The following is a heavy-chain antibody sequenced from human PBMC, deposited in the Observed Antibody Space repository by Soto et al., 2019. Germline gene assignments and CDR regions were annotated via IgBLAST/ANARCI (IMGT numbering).Heavy chain of an antibody. Sequence: GGSLRLSCAASGFTFSSYAMSWVRQAPGKGLEWVSAISGSGGSTYYADSVKGRFTISRDNSKNTLYLQMNSLRAEDTAGYYRATERFPPLNCHYWGQGTLVTVSS. J-gene: IGHJ4*02. V-gene: IGHV3-23*01. CDR2: ISGSGGST. D-gene: IGHD1-1*01. CDR3: ATERFPPLNCHY. CDR1: GFTFSSYA.